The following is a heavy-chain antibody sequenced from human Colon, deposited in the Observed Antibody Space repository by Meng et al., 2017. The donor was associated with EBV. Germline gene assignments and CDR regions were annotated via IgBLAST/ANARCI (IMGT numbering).Heavy chain of an antibody. CDR1: GDSITNHNW. J-gene: IGHJ4*02. CDR3: ARVGGLDGYRLGGDY. V-gene: IGHV4-28*03. Sequence: QVQLRESGPALVKPSXXLFLTCXVSGDSITNHNWWAWVRQHPGKGLEWIGYIYYSGSTYYNPSLKSRVTISVDTSKNQFSLKLSSVTAADTAVYYCARVGGLDGYRLGGDYWGQGALGTVSS. CDR2: IYYSGST. D-gene: IGHD5-24*01.